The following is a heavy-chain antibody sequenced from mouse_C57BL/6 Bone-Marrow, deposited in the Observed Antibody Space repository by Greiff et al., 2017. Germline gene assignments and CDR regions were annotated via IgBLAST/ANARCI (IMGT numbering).Heavy chain of an antibody. Sequence: VQLQQSGPELVKPGASVKIPCKASGYTFTDYNMDWVKQSHGKSLEWIGDINPNNGGTIYNQKFKGKATLTVDKSSSTAYMELRSLTSEDTAVYYCARFYYDYDRVTDAMDYWGQGTSVTVSS. J-gene: IGHJ4*01. D-gene: IGHD2-4*01. CDR3: ARFYYDYDRVTDAMDY. V-gene: IGHV1-18*01. CDR2: INPNNGGT. CDR1: GYTFTDYN.